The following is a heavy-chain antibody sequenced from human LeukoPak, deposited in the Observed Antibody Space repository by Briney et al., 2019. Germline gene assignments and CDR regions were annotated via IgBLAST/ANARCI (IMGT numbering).Heavy chain of an antibody. J-gene: IGHJ4*02. CDR2: MYYSGST. Sequence: PSETLSLTCTVSGGSISSNSYYWGWIRQPPGKGLEWIGTMYYSGSTYYNPSLKSRVTISIDTSENQFSLKLSSVTAADTAVYYCARHKGTDYTFDYWGQGTLVTVSS. CDR1: GGSISSNSYY. V-gene: IGHV4-39*01. CDR3: ARHKGTDYTFDY. D-gene: IGHD4-11*01.